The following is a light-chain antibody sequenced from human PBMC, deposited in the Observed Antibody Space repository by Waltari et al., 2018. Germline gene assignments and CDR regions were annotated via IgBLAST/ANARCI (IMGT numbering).Light chain of an antibody. J-gene: IGKJ1*01. V-gene: IGKV4-1*01. Sequence: DIVMTQSPDSLAVSLGERATINCKSSQSVLYSSNNKKYLAWYQQKPGQPPKLLIYGASTRESGVPDRFSGSGSGTDFTLTISSLQAEDVAVYYCQQYYSTPQTSGQGTKVEIK. CDR2: GAS. CDR3: QQYYSTPQT. CDR1: QSVLYSSNNKKY.